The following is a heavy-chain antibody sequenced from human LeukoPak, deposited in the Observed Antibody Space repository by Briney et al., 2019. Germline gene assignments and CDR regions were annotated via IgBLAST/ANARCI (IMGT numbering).Heavy chain of an antibody. J-gene: IGHJ5*01. Sequence: PSETLSLTCAVYGESFSEYYWMWIRQPAGKGLEWIGEINHVGSANYNPSLKSRVAISVDTSKNQFFLKLNSVTAADTAVYYCARGPPPGATAYGVVGSWGQGTLVTVSS. V-gene: IGHV4-34*01. CDR1: GESFSEYY. D-gene: IGHD3-16*01. CDR3: ARGPPPGATAYGVVGS. CDR2: INHVGSA.